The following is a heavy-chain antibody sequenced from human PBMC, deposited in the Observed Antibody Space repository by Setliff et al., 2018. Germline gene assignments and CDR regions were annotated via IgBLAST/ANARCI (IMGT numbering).Heavy chain of an antibody. Sequence: GESLQISCKGSGYSFTDYWIAWVRQTPGKGLEWMGTIYPGNADTRYSPSFQGQVTMSADKSINTAYLQWSNLKASDTAIYYCARRGERFFNWFDPWGQGTLVTVSS. CDR3: ARRGERFFNWFDP. J-gene: IGHJ5*02. CDR1: GYSFTDYW. D-gene: IGHD2-21*01. V-gene: IGHV5-51*01. CDR2: IYPGNADT.